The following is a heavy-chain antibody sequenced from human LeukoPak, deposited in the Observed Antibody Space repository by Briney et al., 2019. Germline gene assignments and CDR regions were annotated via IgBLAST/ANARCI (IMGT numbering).Heavy chain of an antibody. CDR2: IYYSGST. Sequence: SQTLSLTCTVSGGSISSGGYYWSWIRQHPGKGLEWIGYIYYSGSTYYNPSLKSRVTISVDTSKNQFSLKLSSVTAADTAVYYCAALRSIAVAGTALYWGQGTLVTVSS. D-gene: IGHD6-19*01. J-gene: IGHJ4*02. CDR3: AALRSIAVAGTALY. CDR1: GGSISSGGYY. V-gene: IGHV4-31*03.